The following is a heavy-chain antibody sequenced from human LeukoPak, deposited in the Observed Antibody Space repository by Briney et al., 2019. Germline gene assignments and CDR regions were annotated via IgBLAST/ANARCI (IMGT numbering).Heavy chain of an antibody. CDR3: ARVLGSYALDY. Sequence: GGSLRLSCAASGFTFSDYYMSWIRQAPGKGLEWGSYISNSGTTIYYADSVKGRFTISRDNAKKSLYLQMNSLRAEDTAVYYCARVLGSYALDYWGQGTLVTVSS. J-gene: IGHJ4*02. CDR1: GFTFSDYY. V-gene: IGHV3-11*01. D-gene: IGHD3-10*01. CDR2: ISNSGTTI.